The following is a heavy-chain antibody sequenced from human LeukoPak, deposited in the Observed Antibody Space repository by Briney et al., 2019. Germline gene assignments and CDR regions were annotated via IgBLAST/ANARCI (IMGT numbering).Heavy chain of an antibody. CDR3: ARGSRNSGSTHDFDY. CDR1: GFTFSSYS. CDR2: ISTSSSYI. Sequence: GGSLRLSCAASGFTFSSYSMNWVRQAPGKVLEWVSSISTSSSYIYYADSVKGRITISRDNARKSLYLQMNSLRAEDTAVYYCARGSRNSGSTHDFDYWGQGTLVTVSS. J-gene: IGHJ4*02. V-gene: IGHV3-21*01. D-gene: IGHD3-10*01.